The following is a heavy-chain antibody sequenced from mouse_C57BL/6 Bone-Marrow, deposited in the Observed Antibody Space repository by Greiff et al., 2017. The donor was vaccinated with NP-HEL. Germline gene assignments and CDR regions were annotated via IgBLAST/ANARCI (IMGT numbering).Heavy chain of an antibody. J-gene: IGHJ2*01. Sequence: EVQLVESGGDLVKPGGSLKLSCAASGFTFSSYGMSWVRQTPEKRLEWVATISSGGSYTYYPDSVKGRFTISRDNAKNTLYLQMSSLKSEDTAMYYCARRFYYYGSSSFDYWGQGTTLTVSS. CDR1: GFTFSSYG. V-gene: IGHV5-6*01. CDR2: ISSGGSYT. CDR3: ARRFYYYGSSSFDY. D-gene: IGHD1-1*01.